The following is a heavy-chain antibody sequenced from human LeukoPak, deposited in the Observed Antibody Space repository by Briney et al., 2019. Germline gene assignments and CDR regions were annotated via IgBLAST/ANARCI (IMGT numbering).Heavy chain of an antibody. Sequence: LSGGSLRLSCAASGFTFSNYGMHWVRQAPGKGLEWVAFIRYDGGNKYYADSVKGRFTISRDNSKNTLYLQMNSLRAEDTAVYYCAKDRNSSWYWYFDLWGRGTLVTVSS. D-gene: IGHD6-13*01. CDR1: GFTFSNYG. CDR2: IRYDGGNK. J-gene: IGHJ2*01. V-gene: IGHV3-30*02. CDR3: AKDRNSSWYWYFDL.